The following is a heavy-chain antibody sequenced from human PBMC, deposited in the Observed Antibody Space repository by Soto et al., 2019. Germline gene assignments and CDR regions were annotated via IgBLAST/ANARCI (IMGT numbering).Heavy chain of an antibody. J-gene: IGHJ4*02. CDR1: GFTVSSNY. D-gene: IGHD3-9*01. CDR3: ATLVTELGYFAWLFRYFDF. CDR2: ISGSGGST. V-gene: IGHV3-23*04. Sequence: EVQLVETGGGLIQPGGSLRLSCAASGFTVSSNYMSWVRQAPGKGLEWVSAISGSGGSTYYADSVKGRFTISRDNSKNTLYLQMNSLRAEDTAVYYCATLVTELGYFAWLFRYFDFWGQGTLVTVSS.